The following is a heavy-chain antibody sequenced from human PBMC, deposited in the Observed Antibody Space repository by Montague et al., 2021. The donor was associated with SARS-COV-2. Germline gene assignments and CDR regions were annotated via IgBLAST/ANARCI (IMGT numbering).Heavy chain of an antibody. V-gene: IGHV4-39*01. CDR1: GASITRSSNH. CDR2: TYHGGST. J-gene: IGHJ4*02. Sequence: SETLSLTCTVSGASITRSSNHWGWIRQPPGKGLEWIGSTYHGGSTYYNPSLQSRVTISVDTSKNQVSLQLTSVTAADTAVYFCARRWDFFDSSGCYSYYFDYWGQGMLVTVSS. D-gene: IGHD3-22*01. CDR3: ARRWDFFDSSGCYSYYFDY.